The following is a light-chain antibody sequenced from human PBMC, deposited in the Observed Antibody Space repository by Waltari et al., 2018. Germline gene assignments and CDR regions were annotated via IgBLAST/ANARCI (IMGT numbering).Light chain of an antibody. CDR2: DAS. J-gene: IGKJ4*01. Sequence: ETVMTQSPATLSVSPGERVTLSCRASETLGRTLAWYQHKPGQAPSLLICDASTRASGIPPRFRGGGSGTDFTLTISSLQSEDCAVYYCLQYNYWPPVTFGGGTTVEVK. CDR1: ETLGRT. CDR3: LQYNYWPPVT. V-gene: IGKV3-15*01.